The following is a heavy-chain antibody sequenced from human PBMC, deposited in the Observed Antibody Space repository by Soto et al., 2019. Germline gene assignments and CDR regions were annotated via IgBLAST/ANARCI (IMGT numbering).Heavy chain of an antibody. CDR2: VNADNGDV. J-gene: IGHJ5*01. CDR3: ARTDRGHIFTFDS. V-gene: IGHV1-3*01. D-gene: IGHD3-3*02. CDR1: GFPFANYA. Sequence: QVQLLQSGAEVKKPGASVKVSCEAIGFPFANYAIHWVRQAPGQGLEWMGYVNADNGDVKYSQKCNGRVTITRDKSASTAFVELSGLSSEATAVFFCARTDRGHIFTFDSWCQGNLVTVPS.